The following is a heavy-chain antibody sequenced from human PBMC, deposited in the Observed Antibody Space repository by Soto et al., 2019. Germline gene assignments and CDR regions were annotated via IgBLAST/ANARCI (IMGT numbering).Heavy chain of an antibody. Sequence: ASVKLSCKASGYTFTSYDINWVRQATGQGLEWMGWMNPNSGNTGYAQKFQGRVTMTRNTSISTAYMELSSVRSEDTAVYYCARLGSSVRAYYYYYYMDVWGKGTTVTVSS. CDR3: ARLGSSVRAYYYYYYMDV. V-gene: IGHV1-8*01. J-gene: IGHJ6*03. CDR2: MNPNSGNT. CDR1: GYTFTSYD. D-gene: IGHD6-6*01.